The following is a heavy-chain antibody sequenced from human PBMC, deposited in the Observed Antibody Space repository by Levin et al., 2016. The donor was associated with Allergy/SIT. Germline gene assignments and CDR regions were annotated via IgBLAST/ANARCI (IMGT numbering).Heavy chain of an antibody. Sequence: GSLRLSCTVSGVSVTAYYWNWIRQAPGKGLDWIGYISDSGGTSYNPSFKSRISMSLDTSRNHFSLKVTSVTAADTAVYYCARMPYSTSVNWFDPWGQGTLVIVSS. CDR3: ARMPYSTSVNWFDP. D-gene: IGHD2/OR15-2a*01. V-gene: IGHV4-59*02. CDR1: GVSVTAYY. CDR2: ISDSGGT. J-gene: IGHJ5*02.